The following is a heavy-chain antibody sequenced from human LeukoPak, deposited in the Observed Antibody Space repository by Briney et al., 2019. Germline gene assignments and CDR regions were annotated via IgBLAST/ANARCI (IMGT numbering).Heavy chain of an antibody. CDR2: NYYSGST. J-gene: IGHJ4*02. CDR3: ARTLGGSGSYYISSYYFDY. V-gene: IGHV4-59*08. Sequence: SETLSLTCTVSGGSISSYYWSWIRQPPGKGLEWIGYNYYSGSTNYNPSLKSRVTISVDTSKNQFSLKLSSVTAADTAVYYCARTLGGSGSYYISSYYFDYWGQGTLVTVSS. D-gene: IGHD3-10*01. CDR1: GGSISSYY.